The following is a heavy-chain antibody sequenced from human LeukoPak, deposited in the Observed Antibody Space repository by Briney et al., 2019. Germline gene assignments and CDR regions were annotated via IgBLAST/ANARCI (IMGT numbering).Heavy chain of an antibody. CDR1: GFTFSIPW. Sequence: PGGSLRLSRAASGFTFSIPWMTWVRQAPGKGLEWVANIKPDGSEQYYVDSVKGRFTISRDNAKNSLYLQMNTLRAEDTAVYYCVRGVRELGYWGQGTLVTVSS. CDR2: IKPDGSEQ. D-gene: IGHD1-26*01. J-gene: IGHJ4*02. V-gene: IGHV3-7*01. CDR3: VRGVRELGY.